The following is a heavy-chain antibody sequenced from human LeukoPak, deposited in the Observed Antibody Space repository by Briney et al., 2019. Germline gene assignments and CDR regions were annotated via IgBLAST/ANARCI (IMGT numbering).Heavy chain of an antibody. CDR2: IYSGGST. Sequence: GGSLRLSCAASGFTVSSNYMSWVRQAPGKGLEWVSVIYSGGSTYYADSVKGRFTISRDNSKNTLYLQMNSLRAEDTAVYYCARGRYHWNYYDSSGPIRDWGQGTLVTVSS. CDR3: ARGRYHWNYYDSSGPIRD. J-gene: IGHJ4*02. D-gene: IGHD3-22*01. V-gene: IGHV3-53*01. CDR1: GFTVSSNY.